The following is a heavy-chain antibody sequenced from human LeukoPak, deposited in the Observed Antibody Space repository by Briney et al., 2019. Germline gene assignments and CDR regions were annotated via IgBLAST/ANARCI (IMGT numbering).Heavy chain of an antibody. CDR1: GYTFTSYD. CDR2: MNPDSVDT. Sequence: GASVKVSCKASGYTFTSYDINWVRQATGQGLEWMGWMNPDSVDTGSAKKFQGRVTITRNTSISTAYMELSSLRPENTAVYYCARQPYDSPRRRGVYYFDYWGQGSLVTVSS. D-gene: IGHD3-22*01. CDR3: ARQPYDSPRRRGVYYFDY. V-gene: IGHV1-8*03. J-gene: IGHJ4*02.